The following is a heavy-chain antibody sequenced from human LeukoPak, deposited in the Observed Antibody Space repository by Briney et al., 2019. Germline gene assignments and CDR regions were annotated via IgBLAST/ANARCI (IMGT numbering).Heavy chain of an antibody. Sequence: SETLSLTCTVSGGSISSYYWSWIRQPPGQGLEWIGYIYYSGSTNYSPSLMSRVTISVDTSKNQFSLKLSSVTAADTAVHYCARGQLMGDKFEGYYFDYWGQGTLVTVSS. V-gene: IGHV4-59*12. CDR3: ARGQLMGDKFEGYYFDY. J-gene: IGHJ4*02. D-gene: IGHD2-8*01. CDR2: IYYSGST. CDR1: GGSISSYY.